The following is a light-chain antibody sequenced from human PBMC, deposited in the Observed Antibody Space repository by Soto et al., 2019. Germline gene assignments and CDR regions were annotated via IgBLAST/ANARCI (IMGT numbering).Light chain of an antibody. CDR1: SSDVGSYNL. Sequence: QAVLTQPASVSGSPGQSITISCTGTSSDVGSYNLVSWYQQHPGKAPKLMIYEGSKRPSGVSNRFSGSKSGNTASLTISGLQAEDEADYHCCSYASSSTYVFGTGTKLTV. V-gene: IGLV2-23*01. CDR2: EGS. J-gene: IGLJ1*01. CDR3: CSYASSSTYV.